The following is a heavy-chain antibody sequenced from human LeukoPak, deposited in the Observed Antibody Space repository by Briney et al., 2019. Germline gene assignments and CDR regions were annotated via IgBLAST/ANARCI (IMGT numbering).Heavy chain of an antibody. CDR1: GVSISSSNSY. D-gene: IGHD3/OR15-3a*01. CDR2: NYYSGNT. CDR3: ARQTGSGLFILP. Sequence: PSETLSLTCTVSGVSISSSNSYWGWIRQPPGKGLEWIGSNYYSGNTYYNASLKSQVSISIDTSKNQFSLRLTSVTAADTAVYYCARQTGSGLFILPGGQGTLVTVSS. V-gene: IGHV4-39*01. J-gene: IGHJ4*02.